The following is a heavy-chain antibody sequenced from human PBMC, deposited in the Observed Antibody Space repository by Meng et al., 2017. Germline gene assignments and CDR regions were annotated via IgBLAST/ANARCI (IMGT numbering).Heavy chain of an antibody. D-gene: IGHD6-19*01. CDR1: GFTFSSAS. Sequence: GEALKISCAASGFTFSSASMNGVRQAPGKGLEWVSSISSSSYIDYADSVKGRFTISRDNAKNSLYLQMNRLRAEDTAVYYCARDRPLYSSGWPDYYYYGMDVWGQGTTVTVSS. J-gene: IGHJ6*02. CDR2: ISSSSYI. V-gene: IGHV3-21*01. CDR3: ARDRPLYSSGWPDYYYYGMDV.